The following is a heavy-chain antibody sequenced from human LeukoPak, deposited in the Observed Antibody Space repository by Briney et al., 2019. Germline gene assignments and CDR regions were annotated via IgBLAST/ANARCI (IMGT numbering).Heavy chain of an antibody. J-gene: IGHJ6*03. CDR2: IKQDGSEK. D-gene: IGHD3-3*01. V-gene: IGHV3-7*01. CDR1: GFTFSSYW. Sequence: GSLRLSCAASGFTFSSYWMSWVRQAPEKGLEWVANIKQDGSEKYYVDSVKGRFTISRDNAKNSLYLQMNSLRAEDTAVYYCARSDQYYDFWSGYYRLHYMDVWGKGTTVTVSS. CDR3: ARSDQYYDFWSGYYRLHYMDV.